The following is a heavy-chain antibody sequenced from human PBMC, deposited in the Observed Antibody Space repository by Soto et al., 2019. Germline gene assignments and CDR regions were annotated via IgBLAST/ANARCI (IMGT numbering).Heavy chain of an antibody. CDR1: GFTFSSYA. CDR3: ARPYMVRGVIIYYYYGMDA. J-gene: IGHJ6*02. D-gene: IGHD3-10*01. V-gene: IGHV3-30-3*01. CDR2: ISYDGSNK. Sequence: GGSLRLSCAASGFTFSSYAMHWVRQAPGKGLEWVAVISYDGSNKYYADSVKGRFTISRDNSKNTLYLQMNSLRAEDTAVYYCARPYMVRGVIIYYYYGMDAWGQGTTVTVSS.